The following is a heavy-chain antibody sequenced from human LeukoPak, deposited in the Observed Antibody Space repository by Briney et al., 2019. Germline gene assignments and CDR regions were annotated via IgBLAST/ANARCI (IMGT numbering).Heavy chain of an antibody. D-gene: IGHD2-15*01. J-gene: IGHJ4*02. Sequence: ASVKVSCKASGYTFTANYMHWVRQAPGQGLEWMGRLNPNNGDTTYVQKFQGRVTMTRDTSISTAYMELSSLRSDDMAVYYCALTYCGGGSCYSDYFDYWGQGTLVTVSS. CDR2: LNPNNGDT. V-gene: IGHV1-2*06. CDR1: GYTFTANY. CDR3: ALTYCGGGSCYSDYFDY.